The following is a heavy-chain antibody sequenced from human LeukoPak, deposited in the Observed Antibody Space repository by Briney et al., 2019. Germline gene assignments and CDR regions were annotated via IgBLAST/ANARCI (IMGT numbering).Heavy chain of an antibody. J-gene: IGHJ5*02. Sequence: SGTLSLTCAVSGGSISSSNWWSWVRQPPGKGLEWIGEIYHSGSTNYNPSLKSRVTISVDKSKNQFSLKLSSVTAADTAVYYCARERFTMVRGVIKRWFDPWGQGTLVTVSS. V-gene: IGHV4-4*02. CDR2: IYHSGST. CDR3: ARERFTMVRGVIKRWFDP. D-gene: IGHD3-10*01. CDR1: GGSISSSNW.